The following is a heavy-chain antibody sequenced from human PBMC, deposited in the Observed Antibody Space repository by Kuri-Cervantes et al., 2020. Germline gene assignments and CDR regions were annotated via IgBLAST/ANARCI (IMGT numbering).Heavy chain of an antibody. D-gene: IGHD1-26*01. CDR1: GYTFTSYG. CDR3: ARDGKTRNWFDP. V-gene: IGHV1-18*01. J-gene: IGHJ5*02. Sequence: ASVKVSCKASGYTFTSYGISWVRQAPGQGLEWMGWISAYNGNTNYAQKLQGRVTITRDTSASTAYMELSSLRSEDTAVYYCARDGKTRNWFDPWGQGTLVTVSS. CDR2: ISAYNGNT.